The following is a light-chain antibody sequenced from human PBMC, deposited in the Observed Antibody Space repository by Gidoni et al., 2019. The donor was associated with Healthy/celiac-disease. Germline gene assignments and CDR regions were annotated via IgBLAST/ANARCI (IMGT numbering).Light chain of an antibody. V-gene: IGKV1-39*01. CDR3: QQSYSTPLT. CDR2: DAS. J-gene: IGKJ4*01. CDR1: QSISSY. Sequence: DLEMTHSSSSLSASVGDRVNITCRASQSISSYLNWYQQKPGKAPNLLIYDASSWQSGVPSRCSGSGAGTDFTLTISSLQPEDVVTYYCQQSYSTPLTFGGXTKVEIK.